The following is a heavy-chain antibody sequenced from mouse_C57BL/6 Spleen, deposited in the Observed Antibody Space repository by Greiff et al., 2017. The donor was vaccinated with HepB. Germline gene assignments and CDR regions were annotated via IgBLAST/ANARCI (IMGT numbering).Heavy chain of an antibody. Sequence: DVHLQESEGGLVQPGSSMKLSCTASGFTFSDYYMAWVRQVPEKGLEWVANINYDGSSTYYLDSLKSRFIISRDNAKNILYLQMSSLKSEDTATYYCARERDYGGYFDVWGTGTTVTVSS. D-gene: IGHD2-4*01. CDR3: ARERDYGGYFDV. J-gene: IGHJ1*03. CDR1: GFTFSDYY. V-gene: IGHV5-16*01. CDR2: INYDGSST.